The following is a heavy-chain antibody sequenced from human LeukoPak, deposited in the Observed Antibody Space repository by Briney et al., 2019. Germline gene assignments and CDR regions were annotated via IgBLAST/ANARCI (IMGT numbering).Heavy chain of an antibody. CDR2: IYTSGNT. J-gene: IGHJ3*02. V-gene: IGHV4-61*02. CDR1: GHSISSGNYY. Sequence: SQTLSLTCTVSGHSISSGNYYWTWIRQPAGKGLEWIGRIYTSGNTNYNPSLKSQVTISMDTSKNQFSLNLNSVTAADTAVYYCARDRAGDSFDIWGQGTMVTVSS. D-gene: IGHD7-27*01. CDR3: ARDRAGDSFDI.